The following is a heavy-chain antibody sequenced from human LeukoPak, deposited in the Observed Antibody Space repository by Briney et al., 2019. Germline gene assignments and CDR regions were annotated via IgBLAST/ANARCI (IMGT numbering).Heavy chain of an antibody. Sequence: SETLSLTCTVSGVSISSSSYYWGWIRQPPGKGLEWIGSIYYSGSTYYNPSLKSRVTISVDTSKNQFSLKLSSVTAADTAVYYCASDPDYGDYNGYFDYWGQGTLVTVSS. D-gene: IGHD4-17*01. CDR3: ASDPDYGDYNGYFDY. J-gene: IGHJ4*02. V-gene: IGHV4-39*07. CDR2: IYYSGST. CDR1: GVSISSSSYY.